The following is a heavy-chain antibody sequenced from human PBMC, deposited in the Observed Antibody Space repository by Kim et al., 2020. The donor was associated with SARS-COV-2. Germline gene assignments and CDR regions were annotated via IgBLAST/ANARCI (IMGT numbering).Heavy chain of an antibody. CDR2: ISAYNGNT. Sequence: ASVKVSCKASGYTFTSYGISWVRQAPGQGLEWMGWISAYNGNTDYVQRLQGRVTMTTDTSTSTAYMELRSLRSDDTAVYYCARFVRGVIPYYYYGMDVWGQGTTVTVSS. V-gene: IGHV1-18*04. D-gene: IGHD3-10*02. CDR1: GYTFTSYG. J-gene: IGHJ6*02. CDR3: ARFVRGVIPYYYYGMDV.